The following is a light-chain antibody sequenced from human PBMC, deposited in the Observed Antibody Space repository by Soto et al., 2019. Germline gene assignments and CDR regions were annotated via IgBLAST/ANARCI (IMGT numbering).Light chain of an antibody. Sequence: DNPLTQSPASLSASVGDRVTITCRARHSINDLLAWYQQKPGKAPKLLIYDASSLESGVPSRFSGGGSGTEFSLIINGLQPEDFATYYCQQYHGFWFGQGTKVDI. CDR2: DAS. V-gene: IGKV1-5*01. CDR1: HSINDL. J-gene: IGKJ1*01. CDR3: QQYHGFW.